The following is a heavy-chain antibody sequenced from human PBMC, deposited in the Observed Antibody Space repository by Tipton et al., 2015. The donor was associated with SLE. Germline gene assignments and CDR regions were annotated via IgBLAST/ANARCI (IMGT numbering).Heavy chain of an antibody. Sequence: SLRLSCAASGFSITPNYMNWVRQAPGKGLEWVSSISSSSSYIYYADSVKGRFTISRDNAKNSLYLQMNSLRAEDTAVYYCARDLEDYWQQLVNYYYYYMDVWGKGTTVTVSS. CDR1: GFSITPNY. V-gene: IGHV3-21*01. J-gene: IGHJ6*03. CDR3: ARDLEDYWQQLVNYYYYYMDV. D-gene: IGHD6-13*01. CDR2: ISSSSSYI.